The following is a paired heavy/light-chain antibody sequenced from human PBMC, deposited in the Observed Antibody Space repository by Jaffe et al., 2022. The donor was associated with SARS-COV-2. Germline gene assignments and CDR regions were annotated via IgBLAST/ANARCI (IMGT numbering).Light chain of an antibody. J-gene: IGKJ5*01. Sequence: EIVLTQSPGTLSLSPGERATLSCRASQSVSSTYLAWYQQKPGQAPRLLISGASSRATGIPDRFSGSGSGTDFTLTISRLEPEDFAVYYCHQYGSSSVTFGQGTRLEIK. V-gene: IGKV3-20*01. CDR2: GAS. CDR1: QSVSSTY. CDR3: HQYGSSSVT.
Heavy chain of an antibody. V-gene: IGHV4-61*01. CDR2: IYYTGST. CDR3: ARAPYATCFDY. Sequence: QVQLQESGPGLVKPSETLSLTCTVSGGSVSSGSAYWSWIRQPPGKGLEWIGYIYYTGSTTYNPSLKSRVTILVDTSQNQFSLNVSSVTAADTAVYFCARAPYATCFDYWGQGTLVTVSS. J-gene: IGHJ4*02. CDR1: GGSVSSGSAY.